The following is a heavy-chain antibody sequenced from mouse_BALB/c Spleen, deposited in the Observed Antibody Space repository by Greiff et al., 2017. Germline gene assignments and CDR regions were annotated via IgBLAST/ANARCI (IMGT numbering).Heavy chain of an antibody. CDR3: ARHLTTALPMDY. Sequence: EVMLVESGGGLVKPGGSLKLSCAASGFAFSSYDMSWVRQTPEKRLEWVAYISSGGGSTYYPDTVKGRFTISRDNAKNTLYLQMSSLKSEDTAMYYCARHLTTALPMDYWGQGTSVTVSS. CDR1: GFAFSSYD. J-gene: IGHJ4*01. D-gene: IGHD1-2*01. CDR2: ISSGGGST. V-gene: IGHV5-12-1*01.